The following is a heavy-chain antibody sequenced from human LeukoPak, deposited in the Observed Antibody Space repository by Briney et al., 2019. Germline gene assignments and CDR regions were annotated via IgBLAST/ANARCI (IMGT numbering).Heavy chain of an antibody. J-gene: IGHJ4*02. CDR2: ISYDGSNK. D-gene: IGHD3-10*01. Sequence: PGGSLRLSCAASGFTFSSYAMHWVRQAPGKGLEWVAVISYDGSNKYYADSVKGRFTISRDNSKNTLYLQMNSLRAEDTAVYYCARGRREYYYGSGPSYWGQGTLGTVSS. CDR1: GFTFSSYA. V-gene: IGHV3-30-3*01. CDR3: ARGRREYYYGSGPSY.